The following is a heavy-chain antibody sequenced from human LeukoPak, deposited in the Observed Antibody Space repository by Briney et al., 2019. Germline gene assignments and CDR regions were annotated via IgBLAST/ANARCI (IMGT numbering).Heavy chain of an antibody. V-gene: IGHV3-30-3*01. Sequence: GGSLRLSCAASGFTFSSYAMHWVRQAPGKGLEWVAVISYDGSNKYYADSVKGRFTISRDNSKNTLYLQMNSLRAEDTAVYYCAKDPSSRAAPYYFDYWGQGTLVTVSS. J-gene: IGHJ4*02. CDR3: AKDPSSRAAPYYFDY. D-gene: IGHD6-13*01. CDR2: ISYDGSNK. CDR1: GFTFSSYA.